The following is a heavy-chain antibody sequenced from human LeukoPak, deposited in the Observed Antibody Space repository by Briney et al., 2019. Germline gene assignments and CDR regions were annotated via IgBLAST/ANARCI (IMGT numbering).Heavy chain of an antibody. V-gene: IGHV3-21*01. D-gene: IGHD4-17*01. CDR2: ISSSSSYI. CDR1: GFIFRTYA. CDR3: AKTTDNYYYYYMDV. J-gene: IGHJ6*03. Sequence: PGGSLRLSCAASGFIFRTYAMNWVRQAPGKGLEWVSSISSSSSYIHYADSVKGRFTISRDNAKNSLYLQMNSLRAEDTAVYYCAKTTDNYYYYYMDVWGKGTTVTVSS.